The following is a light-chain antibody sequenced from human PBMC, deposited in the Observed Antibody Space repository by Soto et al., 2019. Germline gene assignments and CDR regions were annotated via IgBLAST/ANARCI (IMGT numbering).Light chain of an antibody. J-gene: IGKJ1*01. V-gene: IGKV3-11*01. CDR3: QQRSNWT. CDR1: QSVSSY. Sequence: EIVLTQSPATLSLSPGERATLSCRASQSVSSYLAWYQQKPGQAPRLLIYDASNRATGIPARFXXSGSGTXXXXXXSSLEPEDFAVYYCQQRSNWTFGQGTKVEIK. CDR2: DAS.